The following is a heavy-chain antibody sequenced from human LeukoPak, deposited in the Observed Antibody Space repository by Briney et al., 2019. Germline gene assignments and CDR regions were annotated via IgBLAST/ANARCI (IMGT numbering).Heavy chain of an antibody. D-gene: IGHD3-22*01. J-gene: IGHJ4*02. CDR3: ATQKDTYYYDSSGYSPLDY. Sequence: KISCKASGGTFSSYAISWVRQAPGQGLEWMGRIIPIFGTANYAQKFQGRVTITTDESTSTAYMELSSLRSEDTAVYYCATQKDTYYYDSSGYSPLDYWGQGTLVTVSS. CDR2: IIPIFGTA. CDR1: GGTFSSYA. V-gene: IGHV1-69*05.